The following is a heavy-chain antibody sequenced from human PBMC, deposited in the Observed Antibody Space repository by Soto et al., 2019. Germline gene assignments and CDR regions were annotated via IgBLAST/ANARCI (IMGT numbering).Heavy chain of an antibody. V-gene: IGHV1-2*04. J-gene: IGHJ1*01. Sequence: ASVKVSCKASGFTFTGYYMHWVRQAPGQGLEWIGWINPNSGVANYAQKFHDWVTITRDTSITTAYMELSGLKSDDTAVYFCAKDDAGHPAFWGQGTLVTVSS. D-gene: IGHD6-13*01. CDR3: AKDDAGHPAF. CDR1: GFTFTGYY. CDR2: INPNSGVA.